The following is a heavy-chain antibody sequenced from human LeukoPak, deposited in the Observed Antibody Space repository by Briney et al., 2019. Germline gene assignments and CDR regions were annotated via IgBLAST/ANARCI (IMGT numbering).Heavy chain of an antibody. CDR2: IYYSGST. CDR1: GGSISSSSYY. Sequence: KPSETLSLTCTVSGGSISSSSYYWGWIRQPPGKGLEWIGSIYYSGSTYYNPSLKSRVTISLDTSKNQFSLKLSSVTAADTAVYYCAILGVPANYWGQGTLVTVSS. CDR3: AILGVPANY. J-gene: IGHJ4*02. D-gene: IGHD2-2*01. V-gene: IGHV4-39*01.